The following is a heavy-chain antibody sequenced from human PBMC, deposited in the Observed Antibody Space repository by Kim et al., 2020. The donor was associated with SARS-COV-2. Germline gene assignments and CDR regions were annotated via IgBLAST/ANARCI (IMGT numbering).Heavy chain of an antibody. CDR2: IYSGGST. J-gene: IGHJ3*02. CDR3: ARDYSYCGGDCYSVAFDI. Sequence: GGSLRLSCAASGFTVSSNYMSWVRQAPGKGLEWVSVIYSGGSTYYADSVKGRFTISRDNSKNTLYLQMNSLRAEDTAVYYCARDYSYCGGDCYSVAFDIWGQGTMFPVSS. V-gene: IGHV3-66*01. D-gene: IGHD2-21*02. CDR1: GFTVSSNY.